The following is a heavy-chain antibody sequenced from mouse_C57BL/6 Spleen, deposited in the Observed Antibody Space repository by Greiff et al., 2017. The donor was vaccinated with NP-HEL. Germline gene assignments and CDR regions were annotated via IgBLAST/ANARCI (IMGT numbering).Heavy chain of an antibody. Sequence: QVQLQQSGAELARPGASVKLSCKASGYTFTSYGISWVKQRTGQGLEWIGEIYPRSGNTYYNEKFKGKATLTADKSSSTAYMELRSLTSEDAAVYFCARWGTTVVAKSYWYFDVWGTGTTVTVSS. CDR3: ARWGTTVVAKSYWYFDV. CDR1: GYTFTSYG. J-gene: IGHJ1*03. V-gene: IGHV1-81*01. D-gene: IGHD1-1*01. CDR2: IYPRSGNT.